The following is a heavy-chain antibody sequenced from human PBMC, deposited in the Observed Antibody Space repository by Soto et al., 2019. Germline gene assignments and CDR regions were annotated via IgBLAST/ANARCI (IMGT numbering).Heavy chain of an antibody. CDR3: ARAGVATIYPGNNWFDP. D-gene: IGHD5-12*01. CDR2: IYYGGTT. CDR1: GSSISSNHW. Sequence: SETLSLTCAVSGSSISSNHWWAWIRQPPGKGLEWIGYIYYGGTTFYNPSLKSRVTMSVDTSKNQFSLNLSSVTAADTAMYYCARAGVATIYPGNNWFDPWGQGTLVTVSS. J-gene: IGHJ5*02. V-gene: IGHV4-28*03.